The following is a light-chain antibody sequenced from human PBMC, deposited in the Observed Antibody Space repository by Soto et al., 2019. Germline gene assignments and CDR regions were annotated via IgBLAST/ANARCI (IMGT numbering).Light chain of an antibody. CDR1: SSDIGTYNY. CDR3: MSYRSTNTVV. J-gene: IGLJ2*01. CDR2: EVS. V-gene: IGLV2-14*03. Sequence: QSALTQPASVSGSPGQSITISCTGTSSDIGTYNYVSWYQQYPGKAPKLIVYEVSNRPSGVANRFSGSKSGSTASLTISGLQADDEADYYCMSYRSTNTVVFGGGTQLTVL.